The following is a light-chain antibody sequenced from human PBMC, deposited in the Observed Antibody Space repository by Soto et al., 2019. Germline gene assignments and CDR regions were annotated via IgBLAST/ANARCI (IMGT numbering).Light chain of an antibody. Sequence: ALSQPVSVSGSPGQSITISCTGTSRDIGGYNYVSWYQHHPGKAPKLVIYEVSNRPSGVSNRFSGSKSANTASLTISGLQAEDETDYYCSSYTTSITLVFGGGTKLTVL. CDR2: EVS. CDR3: SSYTTSITLV. J-gene: IGLJ2*01. CDR1: SRDIGGYNY. V-gene: IGLV2-14*01.